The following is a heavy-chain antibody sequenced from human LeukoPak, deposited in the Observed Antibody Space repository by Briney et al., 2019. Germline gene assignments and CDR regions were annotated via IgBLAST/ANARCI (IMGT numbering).Heavy chain of an antibody. CDR3: ASSLDGYNSGY. D-gene: IGHD5-24*01. CDR2: ISGSNSYI. V-gene: IGHV3-21*01. J-gene: IGHJ4*02. Sequence: PGGSLRLSCAASGFTFSSYSMNWVRQAPGKGLEWVSSISGSNSYIYYADSMKGRFTISRDNAKNSLYLQMNSLRAEDTAVYYCASSLDGYNSGYWGQGTLVTVSS. CDR1: GFTFSSYS.